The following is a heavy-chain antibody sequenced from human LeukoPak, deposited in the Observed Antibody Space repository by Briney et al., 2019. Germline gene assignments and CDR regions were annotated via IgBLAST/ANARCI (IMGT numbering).Heavy chain of an antibody. CDR1: GFTFSSYG. D-gene: IGHD2-15*01. J-gene: IGHJ4*02. CDR2: IRYDGSNK. Sequence: PGGSLRLSCAASGFTFSSYGMHWVRQAPGKGLEWVAFIRYDGSNKYYADSVKGRFTISRDNSKNTLYLQMNSLRSEDTAVYYCARDRQVYCSGGSCRNFDYWGQGTLVTVSS. CDR3: ARDRQVYCSGGSCRNFDY. V-gene: IGHV3-30*02.